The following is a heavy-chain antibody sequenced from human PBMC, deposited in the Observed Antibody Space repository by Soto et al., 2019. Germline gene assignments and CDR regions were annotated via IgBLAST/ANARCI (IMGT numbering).Heavy chain of an antibody. D-gene: IGHD2-21*02. CDR3: AKDSRIVVVTAPYDY. CDR1: GFTFSSYG. CDR2: ISYDGSNK. J-gene: IGHJ4*02. V-gene: IGHV3-30*18. Sequence: QVQLVESGGGVVQPGRSLRLSCAASGFTFSSYGRHWVRQAPGKGLEWVAVISYDGSNKYYADSVKGRFTISRDNSKNTLYLQMNSLRAEDTVVYYCAKDSRIVVVTAPYDYWGQGTLVTVSS.